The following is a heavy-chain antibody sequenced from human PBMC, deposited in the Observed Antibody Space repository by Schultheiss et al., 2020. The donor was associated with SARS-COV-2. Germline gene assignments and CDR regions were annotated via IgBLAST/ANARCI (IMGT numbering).Heavy chain of an antibody. Sequence: SETLSLTCAVYGGSFSGYYWSWIRQPPGKGLEWIGEIDHSGGTNYNPSLKSRVTISVDTSKNQFSLKVRSVTAADTAVYYCARGRYSGGEDPFDYWGQGTLVTVSS. V-gene: IGHV4-34*01. J-gene: IGHJ4*02. CDR2: IDHSGGT. D-gene: IGHD5-12*01. CDR3: ARGRYSGGEDPFDY. CDR1: GGSFSGYY.